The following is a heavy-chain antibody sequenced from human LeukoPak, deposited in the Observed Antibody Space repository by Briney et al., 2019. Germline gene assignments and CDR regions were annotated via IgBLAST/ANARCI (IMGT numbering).Heavy chain of an antibody. J-gene: IGHJ5*02. CDR2: INHSGST. V-gene: IGHV4-34*01. CDR1: GGSFSGYY. CDR3: ARGNGWVCSSTSCYNWFDP. Sequence: PSETLSLTCAVYGGSFSGYYWSWIRQPPGKGLEWIGEINHSGSTNYNPSLKSRVTISVDTSKNLFSLKLSSVTAADTAVYYCARGNGWVCSSTSCYNWFDPWGQGTLVTVSS. D-gene: IGHD2-2*01.